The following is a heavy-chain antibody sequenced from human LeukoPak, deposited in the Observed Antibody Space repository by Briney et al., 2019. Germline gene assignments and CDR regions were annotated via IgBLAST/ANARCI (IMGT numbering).Heavy chain of an antibody. CDR1: GGSVNSGSYY. CDR2: IYYTGST. V-gene: IGHV4-61*01. Sequence: SETRSLTCTFSGGSVNSGSYYWSWIRQPPGKGLEWIAYIYYTGSTNYNPSLKSRVTISVDTSKNQFSLKLTSVTAADTAVYYCATRQAAGPFDYWGQGTLVTVSS. D-gene: IGHD6-13*01. CDR3: ATRQAAGPFDY. J-gene: IGHJ4*02.